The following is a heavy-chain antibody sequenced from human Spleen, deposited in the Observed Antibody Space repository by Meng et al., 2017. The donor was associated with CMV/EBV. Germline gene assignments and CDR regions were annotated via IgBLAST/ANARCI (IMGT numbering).Heavy chain of an antibody. J-gene: IGHJ6*02. CDR3: AKDRGMYYYGSGSSYYGMDV. Sequence: GESLKISCAASGFTFNNYAMSWVRQAPGKGLEWVSTISSSGGRTSYADFVKGQFTISRDNSKNTLYLQMNSLRAEDTAVYYCAKDRGMYYYGSGSSYYGMDVWGQGTTVTVSS. CDR2: ISSSGGRT. D-gene: IGHD3-10*01. V-gene: IGHV3-23*01. CDR1: GFTFNNYA.